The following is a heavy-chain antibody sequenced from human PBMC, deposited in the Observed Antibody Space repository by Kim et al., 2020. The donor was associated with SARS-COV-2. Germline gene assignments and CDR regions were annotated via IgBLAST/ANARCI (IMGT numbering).Heavy chain of an antibody. J-gene: IGHJ4*01. CDR1: GDSVTSYY. V-gene: IGHV4-59*02. Sequence: SETLSLTCSVSGDSVTSYYWSWIRQPPGKGLEWIGYVFNAGSTKYSPSLKSRVSISADTSKNKFSLRLSSVTSADTPVDYCAGGNYATSFDYWGHGTLVT. CDR3: AGGNYATSFDY. D-gene: IGHD1-7*01. CDR2: VFNAGST.